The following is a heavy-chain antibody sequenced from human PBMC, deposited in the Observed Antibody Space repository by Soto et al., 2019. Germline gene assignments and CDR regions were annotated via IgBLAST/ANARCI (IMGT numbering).Heavy chain of an antibody. CDR1: GGTFSSYA. J-gene: IGHJ4*02. D-gene: IGHD2-15*01. V-gene: IGHV1-69*01. CDR3: ARALVETLGYCSGGSFYGPFGY. CDR2: IIPIFGTA. Sequence: QVQLVQSGAEVKKPGSSVKVSCKASGGTFSSYAISWVRQAPGQGLEWMGGIIPIFGTANYAQKFQGRVTITADESTSTAYMELSSLRSEDTAVYYCARALVETLGYCSGGSFYGPFGYWGQGTLVTVSS.